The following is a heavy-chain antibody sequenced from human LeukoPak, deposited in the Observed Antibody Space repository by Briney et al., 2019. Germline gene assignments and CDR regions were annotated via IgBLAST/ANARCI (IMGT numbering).Heavy chain of an antibody. CDR2: INAGNGNT. CDR1: GYTFTSYA. CDR3: AIKGGGGWYSKWVFFDY. Sequence: HRASVKVSCKASGYTFTSYAMHWVRQAPGQRLEWMGWINAGNGNTKYSQKFQGRVTITRDTSASTAYMELSSLRSEDTAVYYCAIKGGGGWYSKWVFFDYWGQGTLVTVSS. J-gene: IGHJ4*02. D-gene: IGHD6-19*01. V-gene: IGHV1-3*01.